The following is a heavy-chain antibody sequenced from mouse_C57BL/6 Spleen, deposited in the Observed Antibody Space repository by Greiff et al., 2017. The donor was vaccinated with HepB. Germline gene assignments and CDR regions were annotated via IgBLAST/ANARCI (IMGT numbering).Heavy chain of an antibody. Sequence: EVQLQQSGPELVKPGASVKISCKASGYTFTDYYMNWVKQSHGKSLEWIGDINPNNGGTSYNQKFKGKATLTVDKSSSTAYMELLSLKSEDSAVYYCARSTTSIYFDYWGQGTTLTVSS. CDR1: GYTFTDYY. V-gene: IGHV1-26*01. J-gene: IGHJ2*01. CDR3: ARSTTSIYFDY. CDR2: INPNNGGT. D-gene: IGHD1-1*01.